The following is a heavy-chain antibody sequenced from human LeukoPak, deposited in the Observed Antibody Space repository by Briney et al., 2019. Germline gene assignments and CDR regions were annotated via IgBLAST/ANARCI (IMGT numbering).Heavy chain of an antibody. V-gene: IGHV4-59*01. J-gene: IGHJ5*02. CDR3: ARIDVFGNWFDP. D-gene: IGHD3-10*01. CDR1: GGSISSYY. CDR2: IYYSGST. Sequence: SQTLSLTCTVSGGSISSYYWSWIRQPPGKGLEWIGYIYYSGSTNYNPSLKSRVTISVDTSKNQFSLKLSSVIAADTAVYYCARIDVFGNWFDPWGQGTLVTVSS.